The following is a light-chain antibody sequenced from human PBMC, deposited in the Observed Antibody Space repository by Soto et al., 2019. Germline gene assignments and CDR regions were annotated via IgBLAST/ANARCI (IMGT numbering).Light chain of an antibody. V-gene: IGKV1-5*03. Sequence: DIQMTQSPSTLSASVGDRVTITCRASQSIGSWLAWYQQKPGKAPKLLIYKASSLESGVPPRFSGCGSGTGFIIIIISLQPDDFAGYYCQQHGSYSPWTFGQGTKVEIK. CDR3: QQHGSYSPWT. J-gene: IGKJ1*01. CDR1: QSIGSW. CDR2: KAS.